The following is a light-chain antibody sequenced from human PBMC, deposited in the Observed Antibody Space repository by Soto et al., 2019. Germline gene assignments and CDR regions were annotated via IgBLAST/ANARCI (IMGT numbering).Light chain of an antibody. V-gene: IGKV1-39*01. Sequence: DIQMTQSPSSLYASVGDRVTITCRASQSISGYLNWYQQKPGRAPNLLIYTAFSLQSGVPSRFSGSASGTDFTLTISSLQPEDFATYYCLQTYSTPGTFGQGTKLEIK. CDR1: QSISGY. J-gene: IGKJ2*02. CDR2: TAF. CDR3: LQTYSTPGT.